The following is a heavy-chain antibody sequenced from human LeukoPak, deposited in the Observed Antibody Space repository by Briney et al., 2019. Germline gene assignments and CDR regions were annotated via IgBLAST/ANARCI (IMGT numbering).Heavy chain of an antibody. V-gene: IGHV3-21*01. CDR1: GFTFSSYS. D-gene: IGHD5-12*01. CDR3: ARGETGSSGYDWVY. J-gene: IGHJ4*02. Sequence: GGSLRLSCVGSGFTFSSYSMNWVRKAPGKGLEWVSSISSESAYILYADLLKGRFTTSRDNAKNSLYLHLDRLRAEDTAVYYCARGETGSSGYDWVYWGQGTPVTVSS. CDR2: ISSESAYI.